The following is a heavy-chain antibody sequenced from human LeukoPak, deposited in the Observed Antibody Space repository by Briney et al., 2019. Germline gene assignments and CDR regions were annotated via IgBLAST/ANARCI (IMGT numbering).Heavy chain of an antibody. Sequence: ASVKVSCKASGYTFTSYYMHWVRQAPGQGLEWMGIINPSGGSTSYAQKFQGRVTMTRDMSTSTVYMELSSLRSEDTAVYYCARAPYYYDSSGYYYVRYYYMDVWGKGTTVTVSS. J-gene: IGHJ6*03. CDR1: GYTFTSYY. CDR3: ARAPYYYDSSGYYYVRYYYMDV. CDR2: INPSGGST. D-gene: IGHD3-22*01. V-gene: IGHV1-46*01.